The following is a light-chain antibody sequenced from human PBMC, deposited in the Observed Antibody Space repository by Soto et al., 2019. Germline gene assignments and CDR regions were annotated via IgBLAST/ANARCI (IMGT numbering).Light chain of an antibody. CDR1: NSDVGGYNY. J-gene: IGLJ3*02. Sequence: QSALTQPASVSGSPGQSITISCSGTNSDVGGYNYVSWYQQHPGKAPKLMIFDVSNRPSGVSNRFSGSKSGNTASLTISGLQAEDEADYYCSSYTSSSTFWVFGGGTKLTVL. V-gene: IGLV2-14*01. CDR3: SSYTSSSTFWV. CDR2: DVS.